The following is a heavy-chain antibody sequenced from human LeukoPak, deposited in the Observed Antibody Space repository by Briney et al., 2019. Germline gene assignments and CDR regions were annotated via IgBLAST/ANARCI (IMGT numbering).Heavy chain of an antibody. V-gene: IGHV3-9*01. D-gene: IGHD6-19*01. CDR1: GFIFNNYA. J-gene: IGHJ4*02. Sequence: HAGGSLRLSCAGSGFIFNNYAMHWVRQPPGKGLEWASGISWNSGSIDYADSVKGRFTISRDNAKNSLYLQMNSLRVEDTAFYYCAKDNRRHYTSGPNPDSLHWGQGALVTVSS. CDR2: ISWNSGSI. CDR3: AKDNRRHYTSGPNPDSLH.